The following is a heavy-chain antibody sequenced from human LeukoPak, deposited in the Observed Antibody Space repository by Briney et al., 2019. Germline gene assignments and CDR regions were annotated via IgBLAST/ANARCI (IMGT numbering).Heavy chain of an antibody. J-gene: IGHJ4*02. D-gene: IGHD3-16*01. CDR2: IGGSGGSK. V-gene: IGHV3-23*01. Sequence: PGGSLRLSCAASGFTFRSSAMSWVRQAPGKGLEWVSVIGGSGGSKYYASSVKGRFTISRDNSKNTLFLQMGSLRAEDTALYYCAKTIAIWGRFDYWGQGTLVTVSS. CDR3: AKTIAIWGRFDY. CDR1: GFTFRSSA.